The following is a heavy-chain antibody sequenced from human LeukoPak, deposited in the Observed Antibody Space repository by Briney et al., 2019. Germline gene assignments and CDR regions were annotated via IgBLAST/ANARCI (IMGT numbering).Heavy chain of an antibody. V-gene: IGHV4-59*08. Sequence: SETLSLTCTISGGSINNYYWSWIRQPPGKGLEWIGYIYYSGSTTYNPSLKSRVTISVDTSKNQFSLSLSSVTAADTAVYYCARHRPGPYDYWGQGTLVTVS. CDR3: ARHRPGPYDY. CDR2: IYYSGST. D-gene: IGHD6-6*01. J-gene: IGHJ4*02. CDR1: GGSINNYY.